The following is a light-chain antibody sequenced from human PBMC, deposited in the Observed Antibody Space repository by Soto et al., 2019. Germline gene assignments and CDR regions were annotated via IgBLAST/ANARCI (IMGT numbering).Light chain of an antibody. CDR1: QSASSSY. CDR2: AAS. CDR3: QHYAGSVGT. Sequence: EIVLTQSPGTLSLSPGERATVSCRASQSASSSYFAWYQQKPGQAPRLLISAASNRHTGIPYRFSGSGSGTDFTLTISGLEPEDVAVYYCQHYAGSVGTFGQGTRVEIK. V-gene: IGKV3-20*01. J-gene: IGKJ1*01.